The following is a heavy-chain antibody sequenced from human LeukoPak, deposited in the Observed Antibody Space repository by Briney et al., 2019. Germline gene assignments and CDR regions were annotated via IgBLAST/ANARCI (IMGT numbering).Heavy chain of an antibody. D-gene: IGHD3-10*01. V-gene: IGHV4-39*01. CDR1: GGSISSDNHY. CDR3: ARGLGFGEPRFDP. Sequence: SETLTLTCTVSGGSISSDNHYWGWIRQPPGKGLEWVASIYFSGTTYYNPSLEGRVHISVDTSNNQFSVTVTSVTAADTAVYYCARGLGFGEPRFDPWGQGILVTVSS. J-gene: IGHJ5*02. CDR2: IYFSGTT.